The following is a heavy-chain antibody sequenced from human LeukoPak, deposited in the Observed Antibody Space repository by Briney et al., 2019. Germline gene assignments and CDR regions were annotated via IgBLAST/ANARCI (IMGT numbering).Heavy chain of an antibody. J-gene: IGHJ4*02. CDR1: GYTLSNYY. CDR3: ARWRYTNYFFDY. V-gene: IGHV1-2*02. D-gene: IGHD4-11*01. Sequence: GASVKVSCKAYGYTLSNYYMHWVRQAPGQGLEWIGWINPNRPATNYAVKFNDRVIMTSDTSANTAYMELNRLTSDDTAVYYCARWRYTNYFFDYWGQGALVTVSS. CDR2: INPNRPAT.